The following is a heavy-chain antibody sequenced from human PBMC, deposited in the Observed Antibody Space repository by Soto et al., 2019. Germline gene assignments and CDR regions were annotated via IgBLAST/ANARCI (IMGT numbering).Heavy chain of an antibody. D-gene: IGHD3-22*01. Sequence: ASVKASCKASGYTFTSYGISWVRQAPLQGLEWMGWISAYNGNTNYAQKLQGRVTMTTATSTSTAYMELRSLRSDDTAVYYCARNIHYYDSSGYLNWFGPSAQGSLVTVSS. CDR3: ARNIHYYDSSGYLNWFGP. CDR1: GYTFTSYG. V-gene: IGHV1-18*01. CDR2: ISAYNGNT. J-gene: IGHJ5*02.